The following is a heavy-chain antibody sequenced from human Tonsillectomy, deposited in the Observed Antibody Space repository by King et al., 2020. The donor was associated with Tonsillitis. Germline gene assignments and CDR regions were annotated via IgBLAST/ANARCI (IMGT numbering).Heavy chain of an antibody. V-gene: IGHV4-39*01. J-gene: IGHJ4*02. Sequence: LQLQESGPGLVKPSETLSLTCTVSGGSISSSSYYWGWIRQPPGQGLEWIGSFYYSGSTYYNPSLKSRVTISVDTSKNQFSLRLSSVTAADTAVYYCASVVTATRLYYFDYWGQGTLVTVSS. D-gene: IGHD2-15*01. CDR2: FYYSGST. CDR1: GGSISSSSYY. CDR3: ASVVTATRLYYFDY.